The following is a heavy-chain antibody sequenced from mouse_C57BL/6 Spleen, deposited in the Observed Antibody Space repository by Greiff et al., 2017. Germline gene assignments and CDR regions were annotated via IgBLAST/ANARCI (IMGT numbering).Heavy chain of an antibody. V-gene: IGHV1-61*01. CDR1: GYTFTSYW. J-gene: IGHJ4*01. CDR3: ARGTTVVGDYAMDY. D-gene: IGHD1-1*01. Sequence: QVQLQQPGAELVRPGSSVKLSCKASGYTFTSYWMDWVKQRPGQGLEWIGNIYPSDSETHYNQKFKDKATLTVDKSSSTAYMQLSSLTSEDSAVYYCARGTTVVGDYAMDYWGQGTSVTVSS. CDR2: IYPSDSET.